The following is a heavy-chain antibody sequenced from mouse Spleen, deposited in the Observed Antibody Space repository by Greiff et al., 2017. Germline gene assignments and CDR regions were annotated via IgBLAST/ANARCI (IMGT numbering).Heavy chain of an antibody. CDR2: ISSGGGST. D-gene: IGHD1-1*01. J-gene: IGHJ4*01. CDR1: GFTFSSYY. V-gene: IGHV5-12-1*01. Sequence: EVQVVESGGGLVKLGGSLKLSCAASGFTFSSYYMSWVRQTPEKRLEWVATISSGGGSTYYPDSVKGRFTISRDNAKNTLYLQMSSLNSEDTAVYYCAREDYGSSYAMDYWGQGTSVTVSS. CDR3: AREDYGSSYAMDY.